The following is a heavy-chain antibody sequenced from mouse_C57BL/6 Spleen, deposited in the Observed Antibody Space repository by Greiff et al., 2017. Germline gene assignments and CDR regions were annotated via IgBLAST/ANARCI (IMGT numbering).Heavy chain of an antibody. CDR1: GYAFSSSW. V-gene: IGHV1-82*01. Sequence: QVQLQQSGPELVKPGASVKISCKASGYAFSSSWMNWVKQRPGKGLEWIGRIYPGDGDTNYNGKFKGKATLTADKSSSTAYMQLCSLTSEDSAVYFCAHYYGSSYGYFDVWGTGTTVTVSS. CDR3: AHYYGSSYGYFDV. D-gene: IGHD1-1*01. CDR2: IYPGDGDT. J-gene: IGHJ1*03.